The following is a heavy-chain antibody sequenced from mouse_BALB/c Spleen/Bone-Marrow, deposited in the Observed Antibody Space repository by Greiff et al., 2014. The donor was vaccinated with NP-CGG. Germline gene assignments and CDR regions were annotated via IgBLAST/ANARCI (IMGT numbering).Heavy chain of an antibody. CDR1: GFSLTSYG. J-gene: IGHJ4*01. V-gene: IGHV2-9*02. CDR2: IWADGST. CDR3: ARITTATGAMDY. D-gene: IGHD1-2*01. Sequence: QVQLKESGPGLVAPSQSLFITCTVSGFSLTSYGVHWVRQPPGKGLEWLGVIWADGSTNYNSALMSRLSIRKDNSKSQVFLKMNSLQTDDTAMYYCARITTATGAMDYWGQGTSVTVSS.